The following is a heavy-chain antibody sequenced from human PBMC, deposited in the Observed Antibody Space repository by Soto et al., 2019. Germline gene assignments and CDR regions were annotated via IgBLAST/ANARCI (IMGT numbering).Heavy chain of an antibody. CDR1: GFTFSSYE. J-gene: IGHJ4*02. CDR3: ARVYCSTTTCHVQAFDS. Sequence: EVQLVESGGGLAQPGGSVRLSCAASGFTFSSYEMNWVRQAPGKTLEWVSYISSGGDSSYYADSVKGRFTISRDNVKNSLSLQMNSLRVEDTAVYYCARVYCSTTTCHVQAFDSWGQGTLVTVSS. CDR2: ISSGGDSS. D-gene: IGHD2-2*01. V-gene: IGHV3-48*03.